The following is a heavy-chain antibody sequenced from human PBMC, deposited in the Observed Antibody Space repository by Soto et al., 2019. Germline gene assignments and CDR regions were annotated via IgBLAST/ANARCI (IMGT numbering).Heavy chain of an antibody. CDR2: IYSGGST. D-gene: IGHD6-13*01. CDR1: GFTVSSNY. V-gene: IGHV3-53*01. J-gene: IGHJ4*02. Sequence: EVQLVESGGGLIQPGGSLRLSCAASGFTVSSNYMSWVRQAPGKGLEWVSVIYSGGSTYYADSVKGRFTISRDNSKNTLYLQMSSLRAEDTAVYYCASYVVAAAGMFDYWGQGTLVTVSS. CDR3: ASYVVAAAGMFDY.